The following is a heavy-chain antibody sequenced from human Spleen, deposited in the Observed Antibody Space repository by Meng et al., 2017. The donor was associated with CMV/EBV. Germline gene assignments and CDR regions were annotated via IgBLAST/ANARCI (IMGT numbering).Heavy chain of an antibody. CDR1: GFTFSNYE. Sequence: GGSLRLSCAASGFTFSNYEINWVRQAPGKGLQWVSYISASAITTYYVDSVQGRFTISRDNARNSLYLQMKSLRAEDTAVYYCARDPLKDDPTFFDYWGQGTLVTVSS. CDR2: ISASAITT. D-gene: IGHD2/OR15-2a*01. V-gene: IGHV3-48*03. CDR3: ARDPLKDDPTFFDY. J-gene: IGHJ4*02.